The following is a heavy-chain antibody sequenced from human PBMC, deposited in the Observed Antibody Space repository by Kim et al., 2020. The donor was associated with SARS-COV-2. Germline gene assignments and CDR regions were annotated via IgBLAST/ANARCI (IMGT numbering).Heavy chain of an antibody. J-gene: IGHJ4*02. Sequence: VKGRFTISRDNAKNTLYLQMNSLRAEDTAVYYCAKDEGILTGYYPNTRFDYWGQGTLVTVSS. V-gene: IGHV3-23*01. CDR3: AKDEGILTGYYPNTRFDY. D-gene: IGHD3-9*01.